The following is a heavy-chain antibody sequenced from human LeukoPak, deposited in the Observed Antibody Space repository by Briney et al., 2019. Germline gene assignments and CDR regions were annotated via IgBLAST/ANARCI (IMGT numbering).Heavy chain of an antibody. Sequence: GSLRLSCAASGFTFSDYAMHWVRQAPGKGLEWVAVISKDGSDKYYPGSVRGRFTISRDNSKNTIYLQMDSLRAEDAAIYYCARDYWWNYDYWGQGTLVTVSS. J-gene: IGHJ4*02. V-gene: IGHV3-30-3*01. CDR1: GFTFSDYA. CDR2: ISKDGSDK. D-gene: IGHD1-7*01. CDR3: ARDYWWNYDY.